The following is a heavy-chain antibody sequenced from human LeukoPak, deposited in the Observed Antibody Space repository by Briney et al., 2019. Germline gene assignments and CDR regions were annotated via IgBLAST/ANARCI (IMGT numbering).Heavy chain of an antibody. Sequence: PGGSLRLSCAASGFTFSSYSMNWVRQAPGKGLEGVSYISSSSSTIYYADSVQGRFFVARDNPKNTLYLQMNSLRAEDTAVYYCTKDRYCDSSRCPTDYWGQGTLVTVSS. CDR1: GFTFSSYS. D-gene: IGHD2/OR15-2a*01. CDR2: ISSSSSTI. CDR3: TKDRYCDSSRCPTDY. V-gene: IGHV3-48*04. J-gene: IGHJ4*02.